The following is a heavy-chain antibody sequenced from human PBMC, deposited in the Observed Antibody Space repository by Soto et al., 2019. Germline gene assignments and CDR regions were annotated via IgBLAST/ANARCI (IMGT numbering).Heavy chain of an antibody. CDR3: AKGSVVVAAKFDS. V-gene: IGHV3-23*01. CDR1: GFTFNNYA. D-gene: IGHD2-21*02. Sequence: GGSLRLSCAASGFTFNNYAMSWVRQAPGKGLEWVSAISSSGYSTYYADPVKGRFTISRDNSKNTVYLQMNSLRAEDTAVYYCAKGSVVVAAKFDSWGQGTLVTVSS. J-gene: IGHJ4*02. CDR2: ISSSGYST.